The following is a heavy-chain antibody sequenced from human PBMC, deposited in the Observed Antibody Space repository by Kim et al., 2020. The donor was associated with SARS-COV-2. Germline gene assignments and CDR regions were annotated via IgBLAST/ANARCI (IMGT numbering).Heavy chain of an antibody. CDR3: ARWTSTSYD. Sequence: GTDKHYVDSEKVRFTIYRDNAKHSLYLQMNSLRAEDTAVYYCARWTSTSYDWGQGTLVTVSS. CDR2: GTDK. V-gene: IGHV3-7*01. J-gene: IGHJ4*02. D-gene: IGHD2-2*01.